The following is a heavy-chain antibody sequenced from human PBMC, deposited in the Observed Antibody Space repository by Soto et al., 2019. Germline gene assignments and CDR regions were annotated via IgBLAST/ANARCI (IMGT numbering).Heavy chain of an antibody. CDR1: GGSISSSSYY. D-gene: IGHD6-13*01. J-gene: IGHJ4*02. CDR3: ARRPGIAAAGRDY. CDR2: IYYSGST. Sequence: SETLSLTCTVSGGSISSSSYYWGWIRQPPGKGLEWIGSIYYSGSTYYNPSLKSRVTISVDTSKNQFSLKLSSVTAADTAVYYCARRPGIAAAGRDYWGQGTLVTVSS. V-gene: IGHV4-39*07.